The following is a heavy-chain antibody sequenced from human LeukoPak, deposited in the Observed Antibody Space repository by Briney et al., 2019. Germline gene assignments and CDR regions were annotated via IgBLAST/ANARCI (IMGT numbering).Heavy chain of an antibody. CDR3: ARGAGYCSSTSCYGGYWFDP. Sequence: VASVKVSCKASGYTFTSYDINWVRQATGQGLEWMGWMNPNSGNTGYAQKFQGRVTMTRNTSISTAYMELSSLRSEDTAVYYCARGAGYCSSTSCYGGYWFDPWGQGTLVTVSS. V-gene: IGHV1-8*01. D-gene: IGHD2-2*01. J-gene: IGHJ5*02. CDR1: GYTFTSYD. CDR2: MNPNSGNT.